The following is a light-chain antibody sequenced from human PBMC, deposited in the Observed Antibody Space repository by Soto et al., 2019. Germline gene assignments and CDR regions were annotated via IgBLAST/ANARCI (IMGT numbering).Light chain of an antibody. V-gene: IGKV3-20*01. CDR2: GAS. Sequence: EIVLTQSPVTPSLSPGERATPSCRAGQSVSSSYLAWYQQKPGQAPRLLIYGASSRATGIPDRFSGSGSGTDFTLTISRLEPEDFAVYYCQQYGSSPLTFGGGTKVDIK. J-gene: IGKJ4*01. CDR3: QQYGSSPLT. CDR1: QSVSSSY.